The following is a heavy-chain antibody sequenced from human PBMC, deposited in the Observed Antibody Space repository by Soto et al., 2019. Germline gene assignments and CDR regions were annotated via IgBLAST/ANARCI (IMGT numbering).Heavy chain of an antibody. D-gene: IGHD6-6*01. J-gene: IGHJ5*02. V-gene: IGHV3-64*01. CDR1: GFTFSSYA. CDR3: ARSSSRPPFSWFDP. CDR2: ISSNGGST. Sequence: GGSLRLSCAASGFTFSSYAMHWVRQAPGKGLEYVSAISSNGGSTYYANSVKGRFTISRDNSKNTLYLQMGSLRAEDMAVYYCARSSSRPPFSWFDPWGQGTLVTVSS.